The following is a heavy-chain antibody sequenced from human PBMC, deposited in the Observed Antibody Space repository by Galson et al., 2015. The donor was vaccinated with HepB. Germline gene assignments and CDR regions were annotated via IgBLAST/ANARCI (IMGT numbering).Heavy chain of an antibody. CDR2: INSDGSST. Sequence: SLRLSCAASGFTFSSYWMHWVRQAPGKGLVWVSRINSDGSSTSYADSVKGRFTISRDNAKNTLYLQMNSLRAEDTAVYYCARVEWLLGNAFDIWGQGTMVTVSS. CDR3: ARVEWLLGNAFDI. CDR1: GFTFSSYW. V-gene: IGHV3-74*01. J-gene: IGHJ3*02. D-gene: IGHD5-12*01.